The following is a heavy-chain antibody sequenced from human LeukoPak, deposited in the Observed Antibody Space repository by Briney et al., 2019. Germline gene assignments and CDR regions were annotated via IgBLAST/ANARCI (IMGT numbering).Heavy chain of an antibody. CDR2: IGSDGSGT. D-gene: IGHD1-26*01. V-gene: IGHV3-74*03. CDR3: ARLGRVTGWYSVY. CDR1: GFNFRDYG. J-gene: IGHJ4*02. Sequence: GGSLRLSCAASGFNFRDYGMHWVRQAPGKGLVWVSRIGSDGSGTKYADSVKGRFTVYRDNAKTTLYLERNSLRVEDTAVYYCARLGRVTGWYSVYWGQGAMVTVAS.